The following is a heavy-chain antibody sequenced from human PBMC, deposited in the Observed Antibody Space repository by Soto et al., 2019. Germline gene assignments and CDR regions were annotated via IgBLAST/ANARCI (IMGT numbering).Heavy chain of an antibody. CDR2: ISSSGSTI. CDR1: GFTFSDYY. D-gene: IGHD3-22*01. V-gene: IGHV3-11*01. Sequence: QVQLVESGGSLVKPGGSLRLSCAASGFTFSDYYMSWIRQAPGKGLEWVSYISSSGSTIYYADSVKGRFTISRDNAKNSLYLQMNSLRAEDTAVYYCARERGRGYYDSSGYYYPPDYWGQGTLVTVSS. J-gene: IGHJ4*02. CDR3: ARERGRGYYDSSGYYYPPDY.